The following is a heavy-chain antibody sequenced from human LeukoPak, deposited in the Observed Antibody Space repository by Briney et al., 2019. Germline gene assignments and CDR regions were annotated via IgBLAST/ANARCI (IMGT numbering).Heavy chain of an antibody. CDR2: IYQSGST. Sequence: SETLSLTCTVSGYSISSGYYWGWIRQSPGKGLEWIGSIYQSGSTYYNPSLKSRVTISVDTSKNQFSLKLSSVTAADTAVYYCARASGSYPGYWGQGTLVTVSS. CDR1: GYSISSGYY. J-gene: IGHJ4*02. V-gene: IGHV4-38-2*02. CDR3: ARASGSYPGY. D-gene: IGHD1-26*01.